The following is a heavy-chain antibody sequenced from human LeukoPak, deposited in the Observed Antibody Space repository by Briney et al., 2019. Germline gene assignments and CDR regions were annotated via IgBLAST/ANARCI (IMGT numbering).Heavy chain of an antibody. J-gene: IGHJ4*02. CDR2: INSDGINT. CDR3: ASANYYDSSGYYNVHDY. Sequence: PGGSLRLSCAASGFTFSNYWMHWVRQAPGKGLVWVSRINSDGINTSYADSVKGRFTISRDNAKNTLYLQMNSLRAEDTAVYYCASANYYDSSGYYNVHDYWGQGTLVTVSS. CDR1: GFTFSNYW. V-gene: IGHV3-74*01. D-gene: IGHD3-22*01.